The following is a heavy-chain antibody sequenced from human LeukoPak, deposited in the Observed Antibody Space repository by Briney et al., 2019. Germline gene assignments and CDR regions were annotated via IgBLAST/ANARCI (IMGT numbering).Heavy chain of an antibody. CDR2: MNVNSGEA. V-gene: IGHV1-8*01. CDR1: GYTFSTYD. Sequence: ASAKVSCKASGYTFSTYDINWVRQAPGQGLEWMGWMNVNSGEAGYAQKFQGRVTMTRDTSTNTAYMEVSSLTSEDSAIYYCARETILGAITGWFDPWGQGTLVIVSS. J-gene: IGHJ5*02. D-gene: IGHD4/OR15-4a*01. CDR3: ARETILGAITGWFDP.